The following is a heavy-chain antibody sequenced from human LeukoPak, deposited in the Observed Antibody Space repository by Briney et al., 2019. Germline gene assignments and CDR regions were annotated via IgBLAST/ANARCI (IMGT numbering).Heavy chain of an antibody. Sequence: GGSLRLSCAASGFTFSSYSMNWVRQAPGKGLEWVSSISSSSSYIYYADSVKGRFTISRDNAKNSLYLQMNSLRAEDTAVYYCARAESGWQNHDAFDIWGQGTMVTVSS. CDR3: ARAESGWQNHDAFDI. D-gene: IGHD6-19*01. CDR2: ISSSSSYI. V-gene: IGHV3-21*01. J-gene: IGHJ3*02. CDR1: GFTFSSYS.